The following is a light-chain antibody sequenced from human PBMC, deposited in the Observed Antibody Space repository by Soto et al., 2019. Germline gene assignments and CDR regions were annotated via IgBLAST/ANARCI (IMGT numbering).Light chain of an antibody. CDR3: QQYGNSPRT. CDR2: GAS. Sequence: EIVLTQSPGTLSLSPGERVSLSCRASQTINRSFLAWYQQKPGQAPRLLIHGASSRATGVPDRFSGSGSGTDFTLTISRLEPGDFAVYYCQQYGNSPRTFGQGTKVEIK. CDR1: QTINRSF. J-gene: IGKJ1*01. V-gene: IGKV3-20*01.